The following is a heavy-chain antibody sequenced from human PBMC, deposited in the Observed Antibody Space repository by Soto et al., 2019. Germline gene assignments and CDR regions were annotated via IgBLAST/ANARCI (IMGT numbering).Heavy chain of an antibody. CDR3: ARTTNYDFWSGYSYYYGMDV. CDR2: IIPIFGTA. J-gene: IGHJ6*02. D-gene: IGHD3-3*01. CDR1: GYTFTSYA. Sequence: PGASVNVSCKASGYTFTSYAISWVRQAPGQGLEWMGGIIPIFGTANYAQKFQGRVTITADESTSTAYMELSSLRSEDTAVYYCARTTNYDFWSGYSYYYGMDVWGHGTTVTVSS. V-gene: IGHV1-69*13.